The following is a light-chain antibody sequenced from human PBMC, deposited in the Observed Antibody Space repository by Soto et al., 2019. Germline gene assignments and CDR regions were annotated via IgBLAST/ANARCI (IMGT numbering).Light chain of an antibody. J-gene: IGKJ2*01. CDR1: QSVSSN. CDR2: GAS. V-gene: IGKV3-15*01. CDR3: QQYNNWPLYT. Sequence: EIVLTQSPATLSVSPGERATLSCRASQSVSSNLAWYQQKPGQAPRLLIYGASTRATGITGRFSGSGFGTDFTLTISSLQSEDSAVYYCQQYNNWPLYTFGQGTKLEI.